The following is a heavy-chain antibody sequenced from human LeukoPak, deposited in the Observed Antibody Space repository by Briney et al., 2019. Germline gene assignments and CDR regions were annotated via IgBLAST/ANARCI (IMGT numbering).Heavy chain of an antibody. CDR3: AKDYSSASYYVDY. V-gene: IGHV3-30*02. CDR1: GFTFSSHG. J-gene: IGHJ4*02. Sequence: GGSLRLSCAASGFTFSSHGMHWVRQAPGKGLEWVAFIRYDGSNKYYAESVKGRFTIPRDNSKNTLYLEMNSLRAEDTAVYYCAKDYSSASYYVDYWGQGILVTASS. CDR2: IRYDGSNK. D-gene: IGHD3-22*01.